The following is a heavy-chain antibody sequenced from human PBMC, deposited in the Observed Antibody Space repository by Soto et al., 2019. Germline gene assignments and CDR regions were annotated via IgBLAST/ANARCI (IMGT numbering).Heavy chain of an antibody. Sequence: QVQLQESGPGLVKPSQTVSLTCAVSGASMSSGGHSWSWIRQSPGRGLEWIGYIYYTGATYYNPSLKSRVTLSIDWSNNQFSLNFNSVTASDTAVYYCARAPPGPSPRWDVWGQGTTVTVSS. J-gene: IGHJ6*02. CDR2: IYYTGAT. CDR3: ARAPPGPSPRWDV. CDR1: GASMSSGGHS. D-gene: IGHD3-10*01. V-gene: IGHV4-30-2*06.